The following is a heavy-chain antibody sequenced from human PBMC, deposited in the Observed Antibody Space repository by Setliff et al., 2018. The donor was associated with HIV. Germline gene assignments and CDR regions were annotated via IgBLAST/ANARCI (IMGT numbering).Heavy chain of an antibody. CDR2: IYYSGST. CDR1: GESSNDYY. D-gene: IGHD3-22*01. J-gene: IGHJ2*01. Sequence: SETLSLTCAFYGESSNDYYWNWIRQPPGKGLEWIGSIYYSGSTNYNPSLKSRVTISVDTSKNQFSLKLSSVTAADTAVYYCARGYHYEGTKHRYNWYFDLWGRGTLVTVSS. CDR3: ARGYHYEGTKHRYNWYFDL. V-gene: IGHV4-59*01.